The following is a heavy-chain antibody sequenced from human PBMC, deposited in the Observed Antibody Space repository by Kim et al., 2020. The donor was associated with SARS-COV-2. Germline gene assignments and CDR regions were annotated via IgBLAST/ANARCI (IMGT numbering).Heavy chain of an antibody. CDR3: ARVRTITGELQQYYYYYGMDV. CDR1: GYTFTSYD. J-gene: IGHJ6*02. V-gene: IGHV1-8*01. Sequence: ASVKVSCKASGYTFTSYDINWVRQATGQGLEWMGWMNPNSGNTGYAQKFQGRVTMTRNTSISTAYMELSSLRYEETAVYYFARVRTITGELQQYYYYYGMDVWGQGTTVTVSS. D-gene: IGHD3-10*01. CDR2: MNPNSGNT.